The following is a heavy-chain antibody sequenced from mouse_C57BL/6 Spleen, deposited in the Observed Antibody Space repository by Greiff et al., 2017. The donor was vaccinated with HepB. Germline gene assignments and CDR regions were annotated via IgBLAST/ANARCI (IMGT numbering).Heavy chain of an antibody. CDR2: INPNNGGT. CDR1: GYTFTDYY. V-gene: IGHV1-26*01. CDR3: ARLWTNWDDAMDY. Sequence: EVQLQQSGPELVKPGASVKISCKASGYTFTDYYMNWVKQSHGKSLEWIGDINPNNGGTSYNQKFKGKATLTVDKSSSTAYMELRSLTSEDSAVYYCARLWTNWDDAMDYWGQGTSVTVSS. D-gene: IGHD4-1*01. J-gene: IGHJ4*01.